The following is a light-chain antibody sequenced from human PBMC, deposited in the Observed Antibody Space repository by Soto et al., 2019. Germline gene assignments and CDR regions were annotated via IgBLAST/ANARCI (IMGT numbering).Light chain of an antibody. V-gene: IGKV3-15*01. Sequence: EIVLTQSPGTLSLSPGERATLSCRASQSVGTDLAWYQQKPGQAPRLLIYGASTRATGIPARFSGSGSGTDFALTISSLQSEDFAVYYCQQYKNWPPITFGGGTKVDIK. CDR1: QSVGTD. CDR3: QQYKNWPPIT. CDR2: GAS. J-gene: IGKJ4*01.